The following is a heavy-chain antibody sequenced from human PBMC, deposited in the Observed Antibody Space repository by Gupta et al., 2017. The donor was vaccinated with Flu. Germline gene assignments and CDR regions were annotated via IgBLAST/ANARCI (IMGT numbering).Heavy chain of an antibody. V-gene: IGHV3-23*01. CDR2: ISGSGGST. D-gene: IGHD2-15*01. CDR1: GFTFRSYA. Sequence: EVQLLESGGGLVQPGGSLRLSCAASGFTFRSYAMIWVRQAPGKGLEWVSAISGSGGSTYYADSVKGRFTISRDNSKNTLYLQMNSLRAEDTAVYYCAREKSVDPLYYFDYWGQGTLVTGSS. J-gene: IGHJ4*02. CDR3: AREKSVDPLYYFDY.